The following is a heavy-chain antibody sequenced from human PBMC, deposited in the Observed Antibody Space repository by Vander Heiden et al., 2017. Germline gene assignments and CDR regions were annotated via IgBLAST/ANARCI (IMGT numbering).Heavy chain of an antibody. CDR3: AKVREYSYGDRGLEFFDY. Sequence: EVQLLESGGGLVQPWGSLRLSCAASGFTFSNHAMTWVRQAPGKGLEWVSTMSGSGAATYYADSVKGRFTISRDNSKNTVSLQMNSLGDEDTALYYCAKVREYSYGDRGLEFFDYWGQGNMVTVYS. V-gene: IGHV3-23*01. J-gene: IGHJ4*02. CDR1: GFTFSNHA. CDR2: MSGSGAAT. D-gene: IGHD5-18*01.